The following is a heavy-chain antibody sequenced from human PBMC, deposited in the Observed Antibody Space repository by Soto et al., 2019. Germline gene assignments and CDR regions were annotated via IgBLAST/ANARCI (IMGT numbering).Heavy chain of an antibody. Sequence: ASVKVSCKASGGTFSSYAISWVRQAPGQGLGWMGGIIPIFGTANYAQKFQGRVTITADKSTSTAYMELSSLRSEDTAVYYCARDIIVVGPAFSYYGKDVWSQGNTVTVYS. CDR3: ARDIIVVGPAFSYYGKDV. CDR1: GGTFSSYA. CDR2: IIPIFGTA. V-gene: IGHV1-69*06. D-gene: IGHD2-21*02. J-gene: IGHJ6*02.